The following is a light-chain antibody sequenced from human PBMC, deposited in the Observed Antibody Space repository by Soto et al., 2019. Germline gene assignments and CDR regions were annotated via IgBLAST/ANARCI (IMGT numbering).Light chain of an antibody. CDR1: QSVFNNY. CDR2: GAS. V-gene: IGKV3-20*01. Sequence: EIVLTQSPGTLSLSPGERATLSCRASQSVFNNYLAWHQQKPGQAPRLLIYGASSRASGIPDRFSCSGSGTDFTLTISRLEPEDFAVYYCQQYGNAPIFTFGPGTKVDIK. J-gene: IGKJ3*01. CDR3: QQYGNAPIFT.